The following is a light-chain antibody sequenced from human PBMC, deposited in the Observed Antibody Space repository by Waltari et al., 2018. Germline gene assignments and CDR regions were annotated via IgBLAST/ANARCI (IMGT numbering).Light chain of an antibody. Sequence: EIALTQSPGTLSLSVGERATVACSASECVSRALAWYQQKPGQAPRLLIYGASTRATGIPDRFSGSGSGTDFSLTISRLEPDDFAVYYCQHYLRLPVTFGQGTTVEI. CDR2: GAS. J-gene: IGKJ1*01. CDR3: QHYLRLPVT. CDR1: ECVSRA. V-gene: IGKV3-20*01.